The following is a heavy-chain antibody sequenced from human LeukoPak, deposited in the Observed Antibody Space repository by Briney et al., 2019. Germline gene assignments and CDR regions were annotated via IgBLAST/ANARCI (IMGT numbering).Heavy chain of an antibody. Sequence: SQTLSLTCTVSGGSISRADYYWSWIRQPPGKGLEWIGYIYYSGSTYYNPSLKSRATISEDTSKNQFSLKLSSVTAADTAVYYCARDSDFWSGYYYFDYWGRGTLVTVSS. D-gene: IGHD3-3*01. V-gene: IGHV4-30-4*08. CDR3: ARDSDFWSGYYYFDY. CDR1: GGSISRADYY. CDR2: IYYSGST. J-gene: IGHJ4*02.